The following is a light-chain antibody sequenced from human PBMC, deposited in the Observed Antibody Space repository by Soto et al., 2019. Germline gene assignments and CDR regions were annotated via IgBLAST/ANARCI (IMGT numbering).Light chain of an antibody. CDR2: EVT. V-gene: IGLV2-8*01. J-gene: IGLJ1*01. Sequence: QSALTQPPSASGSPGRSVTISCSGTSSDVGDSNSVSWYQQHPGKAPKLMIYEVTKRPSGVPDRFSGSKSGNAASLTVSGLQAEDEADYYCNSYTTLSNRVFGTGTKLTVL. CDR1: SSDVGDSNS. CDR3: NSYTTLSNRV.